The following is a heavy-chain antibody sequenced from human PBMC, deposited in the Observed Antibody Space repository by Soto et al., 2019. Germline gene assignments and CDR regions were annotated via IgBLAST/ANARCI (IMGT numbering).Heavy chain of an antibody. J-gene: IGHJ6*02. CDR3: ARRLGGGGDYFYGMDV. D-gene: IGHD3-10*01. CDR2: INPNSGGT. V-gene: IGHV1-2*02. CDR1: GYTFNEYY. Sequence: QVQLVQSGAEVKKPGASVKVSCKTSGYTFNEYYIHWMRQVPGQGPEWMGWINPNSGGTKFAKKFQGGITMTSDTSSSTAYMELSRLRSDDPALYYCARRLGGGGDYFYGMDVWGQGTAVTVSS.